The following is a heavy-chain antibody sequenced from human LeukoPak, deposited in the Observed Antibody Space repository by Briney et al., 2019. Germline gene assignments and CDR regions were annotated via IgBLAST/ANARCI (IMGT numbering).Heavy chain of an antibody. CDR1: GYTFTSYY. CDR3: ASAPPGYRSGWYFEY. D-gene: IGHD6-19*01. CDR2: INPSGGST. Sequence: GASVKVSCKASGYTFTSYYMHWVRQAPGQGLEWMGIINPSGGSTSYAQKFQGRVTMTRDMSTSTVYMELSSLRSEDTAVYYCASAPPGYRSGWYFEYWGQGTLVTVSS. J-gene: IGHJ4*02. V-gene: IGHV1-46*01.